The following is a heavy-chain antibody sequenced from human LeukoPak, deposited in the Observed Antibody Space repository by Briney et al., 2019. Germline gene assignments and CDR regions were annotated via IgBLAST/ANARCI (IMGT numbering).Heavy chain of an antibody. CDR1: GFTFSSYS. D-gene: IGHD3-10*01. V-gene: IGHV3-21*01. J-gene: IGHJ4*02. CDR2: ISSSSSYI. Sequence: GGSLRLSCAASGFTFSSYSMNWVRQAPGKGLEWVSSISSSSSYIYYADSVKGRFTISRGNANNSLYLQMNSLRVEDTDVYYCARSPRSMVRGVITHDYWGQGTLVTVSS. CDR3: ARSPRSMVRGVITHDY.